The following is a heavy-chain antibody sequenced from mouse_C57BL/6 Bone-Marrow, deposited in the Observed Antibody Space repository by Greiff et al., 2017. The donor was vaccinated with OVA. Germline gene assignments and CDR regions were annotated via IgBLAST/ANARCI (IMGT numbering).Heavy chain of an antibody. D-gene: IGHD2-1*01. V-gene: IGHV5-4*01. Sequence: EVQVVESGGGLVKPGGSLKLSCAASGFTFSSYAMSWVRQTPEKRLEWVATISDGGSYTYYPDNVKGRFTISRDNAKNNLYLQMSHLKSEDTAMYYCARDNYYGNPSFAYWGQGTLVTVSA. CDR3: ARDNYYGNPSFAY. J-gene: IGHJ3*01. CDR1: GFTFSSYA. CDR2: ISDGGSYT.